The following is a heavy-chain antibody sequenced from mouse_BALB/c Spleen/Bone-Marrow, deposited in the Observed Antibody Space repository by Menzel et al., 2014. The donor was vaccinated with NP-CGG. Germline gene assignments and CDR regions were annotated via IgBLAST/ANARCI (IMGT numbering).Heavy chain of an antibody. CDR2: IYPGNVNS. D-gene: IGHD2-13*01. V-gene: IGHV1S56*01. J-gene: IGHJ2*01. Sequence: QVHVKQSGPELVKPGASVRISCKASGYTFTNYYIHWVKQMPGQGLEWIGWIYPGNVNSKYNEKFKGKATLTADKSSSTAYMQLSSLTSEDSAVYFCAREADWSFDYWGQGTPLTVSS. CDR1: GYTFTNYY. CDR3: AREADWSFDY.